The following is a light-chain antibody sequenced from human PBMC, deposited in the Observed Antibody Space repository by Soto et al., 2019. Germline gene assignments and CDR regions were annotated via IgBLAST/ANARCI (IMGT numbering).Light chain of an antibody. CDR3: QQYNSWPLT. CDR2: GAS. J-gene: IGKJ4*01. V-gene: IGKV3-15*01. CDR1: QSVSSK. Sequence: EIVMTQSPATLSVSPGEGATLSCKASQSVSSKVAWYQQKPGQAPRLLIYGASIRATAIPGRFSGSGSGTDFTLTISSLQSEDLAVYSCQQYNSWPLTFGGGTKVEIK.